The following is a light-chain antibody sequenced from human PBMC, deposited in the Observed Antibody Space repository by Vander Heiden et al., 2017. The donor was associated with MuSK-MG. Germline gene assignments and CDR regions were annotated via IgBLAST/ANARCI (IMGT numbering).Light chain of an antibody. CDR1: NIGSKS. Sequence: SYVLTQPPSVSVAPGKTANITCGGNNIGSKSVHWYQQKPGQAPVVVIYYDRDRPSGIPERFSGSNSGNTATLTISRVEAGDEADYYCQVWDSSSDHRVFGTGTKVTVL. CDR2: YDR. CDR3: QVWDSSSDHRV. J-gene: IGLJ1*01. V-gene: IGLV3-21*04.